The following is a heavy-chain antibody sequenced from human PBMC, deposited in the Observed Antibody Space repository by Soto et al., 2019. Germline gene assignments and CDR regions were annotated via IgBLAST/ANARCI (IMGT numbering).Heavy chain of an antibody. D-gene: IGHD3-16*02. V-gene: IGHV5-51*01. CDR3: ARGSKRLRLGELSY. CDR2: IYPGDSDT. CDR1: GDNVSSYW. Sequence: GAAVKISGEGSGDNVSSYWSGWVRQIPGKGLEWMGIIYPGDSDTRYSPSFQGQVTISADKSISTAYLQWSSLKASDTAMYYCARGSKRLRLGELSYWGQGTLVTVSS. J-gene: IGHJ4*02.